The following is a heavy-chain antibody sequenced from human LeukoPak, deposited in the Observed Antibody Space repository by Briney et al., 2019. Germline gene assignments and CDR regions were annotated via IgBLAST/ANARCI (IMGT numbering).Heavy chain of an antibody. D-gene: IGHD6-13*01. CDR3: AREPFSIAAAGTHDAFDI. J-gene: IGHJ3*02. CDR1: GFTVSSNY. CDR2: IYSGGST. V-gene: IGHV3-66*01. Sequence: GGSLRLSCAASGFTVSSNYMSWVRQAPGKGLEWVSVIYSGGSTHYADSVKGRFTISRDNSKNTLYLQMNSLRAEDTAVYYCAREPFSIAAAGTHDAFDIWGQGTMVTVSS.